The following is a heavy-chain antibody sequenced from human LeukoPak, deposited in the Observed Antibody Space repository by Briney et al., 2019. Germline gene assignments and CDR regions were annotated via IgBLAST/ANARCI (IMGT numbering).Heavy chain of an antibody. CDR3: ARGGGYSSGWKDYYYYGMDV. D-gene: IGHD6-19*01. J-gene: IGHJ6*02. CDR2: INPNSGGT. Sequence: ASVKVSCKASGYTFTGYYMHWVRQAPGQGLEWMGWINPNSGGTNYAQKFQGRVTMTRDTSISTACMELSRLRSDDTAVYYCARGGGYSSGWKDYYYYGMDVWGQGTTVTVSS. V-gene: IGHV1-2*02. CDR1: GYTFTGYY.